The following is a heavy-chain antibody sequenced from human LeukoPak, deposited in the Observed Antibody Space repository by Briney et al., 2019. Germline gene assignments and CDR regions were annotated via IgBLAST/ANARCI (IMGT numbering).Heavy chain of an antibody. Sequence: ASVKVSCKASGYTFTGYYMHWVRQAPGQGLEWMGWINPNSGGTNYAQKFQGRVTMTRDTSTSTVYMELSSLRSEDTAVYYCASQPAAYYYYGMDVWGQGTTVTVSS. CDR3: ASQPAAYYYYGMDV. D-gene: IGHD2-2*01. CDR2: INPNSGGT. V-gene: IGHV1-2*02. J-gene: IGHJ6*02. CDR1: GYTFTGYY.